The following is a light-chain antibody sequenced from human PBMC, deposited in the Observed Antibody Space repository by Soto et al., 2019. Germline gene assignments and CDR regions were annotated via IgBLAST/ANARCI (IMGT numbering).Light chain of an antibody. CDR3: HQRSNWPRT. V-gene: IGKV3-11*01. CDR1: QSVRTY. CDR2: DAS. J-gene: IGKJ4*01. Sequence: EIVLTQSPATLSLFPGERATLSCRASQSVRTYLAWYQQKPGQAPRLLISDASKKATGIPDRFSGSGSGTDFTLTISSLDAEDSAVYYCHQRSNWPRTFGGGYKVEIK.